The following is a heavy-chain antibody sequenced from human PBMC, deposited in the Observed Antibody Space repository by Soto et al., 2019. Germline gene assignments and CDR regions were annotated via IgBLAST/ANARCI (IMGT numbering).Heavy chain of an antibody. Sequence: SETLSLTCAVYGDSINTSHWWSWVRQTPGKGLEWIGETYHSGTTNYNPSLKSRVTISMDKSKNLFSLKLNSVTAADTAVYYCASPWDILTGYPDWGQGTLVTVSS. V-gene: IGHV4-4*02. CDR2: TYHSGTT. CDR3: ASPWDILTGYPD. D-gene: IGHD3-9*01. J-gene: IGHJ4*02. CDR1: GDSINTSHW.